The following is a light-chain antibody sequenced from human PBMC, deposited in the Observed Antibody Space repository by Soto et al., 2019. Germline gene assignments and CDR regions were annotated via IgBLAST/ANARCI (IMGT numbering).Light chain of an antibody. CDR1: ISNIGTNY. J-gene: IGLJ1*01. Sequence: QSLLTQPPSASGTPGQRVTIACSGSISNIGTNYVSWYQQLPGTAPKLLIYSNNQRPSGVPDRFSGSKSGTSASLAISGLRSEDGADYYCAAWDDSLSVFGTGTKVTVL. CDR2: SNN. CDR3: AAWDDSLSV. V-gene: IGLV1-47*02.